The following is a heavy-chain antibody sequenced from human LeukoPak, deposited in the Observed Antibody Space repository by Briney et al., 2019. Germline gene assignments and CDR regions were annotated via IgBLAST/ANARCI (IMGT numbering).Heavy chain of an antibody. Sequence: PGGSLRLSCAASGFSVGSNFMSWVRQAPGKGLEWVSIIYSDGSTFYSDSGKGRFTISRDNSKNTLYLQMKSLRSDDTAVYYCARDRGLLGVDYWGQGTLVTVSS. CDR1: GFSVGSNF. D-gene: IGHD2-15*01. J-gene: IGHJ4*02. V-gene: IGHV3-66*01. CDR2: IYSDGST. CDR3: ARDRGLLGVDY.